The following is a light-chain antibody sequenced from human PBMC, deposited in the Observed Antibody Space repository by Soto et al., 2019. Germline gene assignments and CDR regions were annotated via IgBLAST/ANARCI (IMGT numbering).Light chain of an antibody. V-gene: IGLV2-23*02. CDR3: CSYAGSSSYV. Sequence: QSVLTQPASVSGSPGQSITISCTGTSSDVGSYNLVSWYQQHPGKAPKLMIYEVSKRPSGVSNRFSGSKSGNTASLTSSGLQAEDEADYYCCSYAGSSSYVFGTGTKLTVL. J-gene: IGLJ1*01. CDR2: EVS. CDR1: SSDVGSYNL.